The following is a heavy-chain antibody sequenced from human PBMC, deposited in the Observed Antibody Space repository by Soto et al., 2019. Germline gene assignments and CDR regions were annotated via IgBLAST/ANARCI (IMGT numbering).Heavy chain of an antibody. CDR2: ISYDGSNK. CDR1: GFTFSSYG. V-gene: IGHV3-30*18. Sequence: QVQLVESGGGVVQPGRSLRLSCAASGFTFSSYGMHWVRQAPGKGLEWVGVISYDGSNKYYAHSVKGRFTISRDNSKNTLYLQMNSRRAEDTAVYYCAKDPQRYCSSTSCYFYYFDYWCQGTLVTVSS. D-gene: IGHD2-2*01. CDR3: AKDPQRYCSSTSCYFYYFDY. J-gene: IGHJ4*02.